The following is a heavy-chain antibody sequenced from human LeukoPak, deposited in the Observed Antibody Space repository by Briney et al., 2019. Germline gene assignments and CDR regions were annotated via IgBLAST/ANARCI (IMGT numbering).Heavy chain of an antibody. CDR2: ISSSSTYI. J-gene: IGHJ4*02. Sequence: GGSLRLSCVASGFTFSAYTMNWVRQAPGKGLEWVSFISSSSTYIYYADSLKGRFTISRDNAKNSLYLQMNSLRAEDTAVYFCARDLSSQLLLFDYWGQGTLVTVSS. D-gene: IGHD2-15*01. V-gene: IGHV3-21*01. CDR1: GFTFSAYT. CDR3: ARDLSSQLLLFDY.